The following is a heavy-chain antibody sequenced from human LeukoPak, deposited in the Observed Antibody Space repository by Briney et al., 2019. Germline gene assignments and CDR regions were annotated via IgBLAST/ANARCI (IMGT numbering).Heavy chain of an antibody. CDR2: ISWNSGSI. D-gene: IGHD6-19*01. CDR3: ARGYESSGYIDY. CDR1: GFTFDDYA. Sequence: GGSLRLSCAASGFTFDDYAMHWVRQAPGKGLEWVSGISWNSGSIGYADSVKGRFTISRDNAKDSLYLQMNSLRAEDTALYYCARGYESSGYIDYWGQGTLVTVSS. V-gene: IGHV3-9*01. J-gene: IGHJ4*02.